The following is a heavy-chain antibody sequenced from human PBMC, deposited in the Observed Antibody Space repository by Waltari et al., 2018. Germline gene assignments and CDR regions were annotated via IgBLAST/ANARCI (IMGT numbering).Heavy chain of an antibody. D-gene: IGHD1-1*01. V-gene: IGHV1-69*02. Sequence: QVQLVQSGAEMKKPGSSVTVSCRASGDSFNIYTFSWVRQAPGQGLELMGRVIPLLHMADYAPKFQGRLTISADESSRTTTLELSGLRSDDTATYYCATMARNTNWATFHYWGQGTVVTVSS. CDR1: GDSFNIYT. CDR3: ATMARNTNWATFHY. CDR2: VIPLLHMA. J-gene: IGHJ4*02.